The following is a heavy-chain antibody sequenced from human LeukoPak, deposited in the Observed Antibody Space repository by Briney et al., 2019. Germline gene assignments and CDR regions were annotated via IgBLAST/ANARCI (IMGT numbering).Heavy chain of an antibody. CDR2: ISSSSSYI. D-gene: IGHD3-10*01. CDR1: GFTFSSYS. J-gene: IGHJ4*02. CDR3: ARIGGAYGSGSYYLHFDY. Sequence: GGSLRLSCAASGFTFSSYSMNWVRQAPGKGLEWVSSISSSSSYIYYADSVKGRFTISRDNAKNSLYLQMNSLRAEDTAVYYCARIGGAYGSGSYYLHFDYWGQGTLVTVSS. V-gene: IGHV3-21*04.